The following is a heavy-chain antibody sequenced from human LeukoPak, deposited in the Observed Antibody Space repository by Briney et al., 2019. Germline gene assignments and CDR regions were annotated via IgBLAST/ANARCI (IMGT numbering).Heavy chain of an antibody. V-gene: IGHV3-30*18. CDR2: ISYDGSNK. J-gene: IGHJ4*02. D-gene: IGHD4-17*01. CDR3: AKDLRARVTTPLY. CDR1: GFTFSSYG. Sequence: QPGRSLRLSCAASGFTFSSYGMHWVRQAPGKGLEWVAVISYDGSNKYYADSVKGRFTISRDNSKNTLYLQMNSLRAEDTAVYYCAKDLRARVTTPLYWGQGTLVTVPS.